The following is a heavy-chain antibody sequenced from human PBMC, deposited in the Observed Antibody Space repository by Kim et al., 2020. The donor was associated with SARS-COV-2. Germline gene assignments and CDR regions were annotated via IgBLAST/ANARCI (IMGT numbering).Heavy chain of an antibody. V-gene: IGHV4-59*01. CDR2: TYDSGSN. Sequence: SETLSLTCTVSGASISNNHWSWIRQAPGKGLEWIGHTYDSGSNNYNPSFNSRLTISVERSKNQFSLKLTSVTAADTAVYYCAGDTVGQGGRGYWGQGTLVTVSS. D-gene: IGHD1-1*01. J-gene: IGHJ4*02. CDR3: AGDTVGQGGRGY. CDR1: GASISNNH.